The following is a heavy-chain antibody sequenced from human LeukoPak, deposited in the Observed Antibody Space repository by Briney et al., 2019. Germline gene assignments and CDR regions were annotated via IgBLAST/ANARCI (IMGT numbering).Heavy chain of an antibody. CDR2: ISFDGRDK. D-gene: IGHD3/OR15-3a*01. CDR3: ARDLRKSADYYFDY. V-gene: IGHV3-30*04. CDR1: GSTFSSYA. J-gene: IGHJ4*02. Sequence: GRSLRLSCAASGSTFSSYAMHWVHQAPGKGLEWVAVISFDGRDKHHADSVKGRFTISRDNSKNTLYLQMSSLRVEDTAMYYCARDLRKSADYYFDYWGQGTLVTVSS.